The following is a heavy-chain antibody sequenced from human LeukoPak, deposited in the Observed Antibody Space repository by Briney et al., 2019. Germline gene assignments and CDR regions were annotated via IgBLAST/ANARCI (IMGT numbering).Heavy chain of an antibody. V-gene: IGHV4-34*01. J-gene: IGHJ4*02. Sequence: PSETLSLTCAVYGGSFSGYYWSWIRQPPGKGLEWIGEINHSGSTNYNPSLKSRVTISVDTSKNQFSLKLSSVTAADTAVYYCARVKTVCYFDYWGQGILVTVSS. CDR2: INHSGST. CDR3: ARVKTVCYFDY. CDR1: GGSFSGYY. D-gene: IGHD4-17*01.